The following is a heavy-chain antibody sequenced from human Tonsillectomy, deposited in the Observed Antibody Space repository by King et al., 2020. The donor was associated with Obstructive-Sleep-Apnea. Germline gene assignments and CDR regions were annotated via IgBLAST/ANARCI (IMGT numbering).Heavy chain of an antibody. CDR2: ISGSSPTV. D-gene: IGHD3-10*01. J-gene: IGHJ5*02. V-gene: IGHV3-48*04. CDR1: GFTFSSYS. Sequence: VQLVESGGGLVQPGGSLRLSCAASGFTFSSYSMNWVRQAPGTGLEWVSHISGSSPTVYYVDSVKGRFTISRDNAKNSLYLQMNSLRAEDTAVYYCARSTGGSGTYWFDPWGQGTLVTVSS. CDR3: ARSTGGSGTYWFDP.